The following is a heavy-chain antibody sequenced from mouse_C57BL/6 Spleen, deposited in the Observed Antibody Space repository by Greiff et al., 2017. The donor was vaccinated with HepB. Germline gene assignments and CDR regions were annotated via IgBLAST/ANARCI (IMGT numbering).Heavy chain of an antibody. CDR1: GYAFSSYW. Sequence: VQLQESGAELVKPGASVKISCKASGYAFSSYWMNWVKQRPGKGLEWIGQIYPGDGDTNYNGKFKGKATLTADKSSSTAYMQLSGLISEDSAVYFCATGGSISAWFAYWGQGTLVTVSA. D-gene: IGHD1-1*01. J-gene: IGHJ3*01. CDR2: IYPGDGDT. CDR3: ATGGSISAWFAY. V-gene: IGHV1-80*01.